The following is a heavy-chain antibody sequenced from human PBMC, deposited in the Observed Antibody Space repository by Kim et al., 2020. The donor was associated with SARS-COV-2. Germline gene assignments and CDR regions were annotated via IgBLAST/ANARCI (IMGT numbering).Heavy chain of an antibody. CDR2: IYYSGST. J-gene: IGHJ4*02. Sequence: SETLSLTCTVSGGSVSSGSYYWSWIRQPPGKGLEWIGYIYYSGSTNYNPSLKSRVTISVDTSKNQFSLKLSSVTAADTAVYYCARVGVMYAILDYWGQGTLVTVSS. CDR3: ARVGVMYAILDY. CDR1: GGSVSSGSYY. V-gene: IGHV4-61*01. D-gene: IGHD2-8*02.